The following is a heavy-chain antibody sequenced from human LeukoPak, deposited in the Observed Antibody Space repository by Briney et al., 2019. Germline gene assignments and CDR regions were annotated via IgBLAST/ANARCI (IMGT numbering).Heavy chain of an antibody. CDR1: GGSISSGGYY. J-gene: IGHJ4*02. D-gene: IGHD3-3*01. Sequence: PSETLSLTCTVSGGSISSGGYYWSWLRQHPGKGLEWIGYIYYSGSTYYNPSLKSRVTISVDTSKNQFSLKLSSVTAADTAVYYCARFLEWLQFDYWGQGTLVTVSS. CDR2: IYYSGST. CDR3: ARFLEWLQFDY. V-gene: IGHV4-31*03.